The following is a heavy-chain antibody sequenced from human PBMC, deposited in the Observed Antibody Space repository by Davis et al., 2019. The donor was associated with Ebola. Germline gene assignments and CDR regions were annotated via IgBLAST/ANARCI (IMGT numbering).Heavy chain of an antibody. Sequence: MPSETLSLTCAVSGGSISSGNWWSWVRQPPGKGLEWIGEIYHSGSTNYNPSLKSRVTMSVDTSKNQFSLKVSSVTAADTAVYYCARVASGPWDYYFDFWGQGTLVTVSS. CDR1: GGSISSGNW. CDR3: ARVASGPWDYYFDF. V-gene: IGHV4-4*02. J-gene: IGHJ4*02. CDR2: IYHSGST. D-gene: IGHD1-26*01.